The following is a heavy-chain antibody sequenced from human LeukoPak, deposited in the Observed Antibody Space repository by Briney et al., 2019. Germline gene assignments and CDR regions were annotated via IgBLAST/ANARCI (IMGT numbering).Heavy chain of an antibody. CDR1: GVSISSYY. D-gene: IGHD6-13*01. V-gene: IGHV4-59*01. J-gene: IGHJ4*02. CDR2: IYYSGST. Sequence: AQTLSLTCTASGVSISSYYWSWIRQPPGKGLKWIGCIYYSGSTNYNPSLKSRVTISVDTSKNQFSLKLSSVTAADTAVYYCARVSWYGSKYYFDYWGQGTLVTVSS. CDR3: ARVSWYGSKYYFDY.